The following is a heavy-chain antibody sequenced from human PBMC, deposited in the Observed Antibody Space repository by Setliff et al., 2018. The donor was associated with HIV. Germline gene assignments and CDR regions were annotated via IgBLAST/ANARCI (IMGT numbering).Heavy chain of an antibody. V-gene: IGHV3-48*01. Sequence: RLSCAASGFTFSTYSMNWVRQAPGKGLEWISYINREETTEWYADSVKGRFIISRDNAKNSLYLQMSSLRAEDTAVYFCVRDINWAFDYWGQGILVTVPQ. D-gene: IGHD1-1*01. CDR2: INREETTE. J-gene: IGHJ4*02. CDR1: GFTFSTYS. CDR3: VRDINWAFDY.